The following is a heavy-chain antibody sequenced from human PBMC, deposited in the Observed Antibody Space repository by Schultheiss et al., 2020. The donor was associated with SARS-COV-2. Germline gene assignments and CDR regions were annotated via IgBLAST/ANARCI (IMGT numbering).Heavy chain of an antibody. D-gene: IGHD1-1*01. CDR3: ARHVNTWNDRGYYYYGMDV. J-gene: IGHJ6*02. CDR2: IYHSGTT. CDR1: GVSISSYC. V-gene: IGHV4-59*08. Sequence: SETLSLTCTVSGVSISSYCWNWIRQPPGKGLQYIGYIYHSGTTNYNPSLRSRVSISLDTSKNQVSLKLTSVTAADAAVYYCARHVNTWNDRGYYYYGMDVWGPGTTVTVSS.